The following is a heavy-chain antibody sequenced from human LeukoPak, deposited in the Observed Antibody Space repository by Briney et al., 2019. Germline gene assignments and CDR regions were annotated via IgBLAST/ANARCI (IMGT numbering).Heavy chain of an antibody. CDR3: ARDQPHYYDSSGYIDY. CDR2: IKQDGSEK. V-gene: IGHV3-7*01. J-gene: IGHJ4*02. CDR1: GFTFSSYW. Sequence: GGSLRLSCAASGFTFSSYWMSWVRQAPGKGLEWVANIKQDGSEKYYVDSVKGRFTISRDNAKNSLYLQMNSLRAEDTAVYYCARDQPHYYDSSGYIDYWGQGTLVTVSS. D-gene: IGHD3-22*01.